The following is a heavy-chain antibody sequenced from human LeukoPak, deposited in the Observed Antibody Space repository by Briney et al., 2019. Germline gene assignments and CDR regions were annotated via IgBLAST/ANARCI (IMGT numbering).Heavy chain of an antibody. D-gene: IGHD6-13*01. CDR1: GGSISSGSYS. CDR2: IYTSGST. Sequence: SETLSLTCTVSGGSISSGSYSWRWIRLPAGKGLEWIGRIYTSGSTNYNPSLKSRVTMSVDTSKNQFSLKLSSVTAADTAVYYCARSYRSSWSYYYYYYMDVWGKGTTVTVSS. V-gene: IGHV4-61*02. CDR3: ARSYRSSWSYYYYYYMDV. J-gene: IGHJ6*03.